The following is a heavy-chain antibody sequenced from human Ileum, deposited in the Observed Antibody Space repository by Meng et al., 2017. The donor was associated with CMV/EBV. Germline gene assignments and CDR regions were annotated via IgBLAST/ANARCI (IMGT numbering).Heavy chain of an antibody. CDR2: INLDSGGT. CDR1: GYTFSDYY. Sequence: KVSCEASGYTFSDYYVHWVRQAPGQGHEWMRRINLDSGGTSYTQKFQGRVTMTRDTSISTAYMELSSLTSDGTAVCYCARSTGLAVDSWGQGTLVTVSS. J-gene: IGHJ4*02. CDR3: ARSTGLAVDS. D-gene: IGHD3-3*02. V-gene: IGHV1-2*06.